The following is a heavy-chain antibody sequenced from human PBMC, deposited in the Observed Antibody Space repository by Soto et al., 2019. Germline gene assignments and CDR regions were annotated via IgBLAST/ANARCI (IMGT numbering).Heavy chain of an antibody. D-gene: IGHD3-22*01. V-gene: IGHV3-15*07. Sequence: GGSLRLSCAASGFTFSNAWMSWVRQAQGKGLEWVGRIKSKTDGGTTDYAAPVKGRFTISRDDSKNTLYLQMNSLKTEDIVVYYCTTDDYYDSIGYLDAFDIWGQGTMVTVSS. CDR3: TTDDYYDSIGYLDAFDI. CDR2: IKSKTDGGTT. CDR1: GFTFSNAW. J-gene: IGHJ3*02.